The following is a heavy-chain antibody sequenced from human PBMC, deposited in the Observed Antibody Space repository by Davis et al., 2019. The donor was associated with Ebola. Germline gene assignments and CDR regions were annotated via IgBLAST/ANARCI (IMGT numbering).Heavy chain of an antibody. CDR2: IAGTGGTT. CDR1: GFTFSSYW. D-gene: IGHD7-27*01. Sequence: GGSLRLSCAASGFTFSSYWMSWVRQAPGKGLEWVSTIAGTGGTTYYADSVRGRFTIYRDNSKDTVYLQMNSPTADDTAVYYCAKGRWGDSWGQGTLVTVSS. CDR3: AKGRWGDS. J-gene: IGHJ5*01. V-gene: IGHV3-23*01.